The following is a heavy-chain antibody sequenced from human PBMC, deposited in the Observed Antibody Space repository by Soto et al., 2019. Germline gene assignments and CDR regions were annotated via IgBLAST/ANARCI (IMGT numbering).Heavy chain of an antibody. CDR1: GFTFSSYS. D-gene: IGHD6-13*01. V-gene: IGHV3-48*01. Sequence: GGALRLSSAASGFTFSSYSMNWVRQAPGKGLEWVSYISSSSSTIYYADSVKGRFTISRDNAKNSLYLQMNSLRAEDTAVYYYASIEIAAAGSDDYWGQGTLVTVSS. CDR3: ASIEIAAAGSDDY. CDR2: ISSSSSTI. J-gene: IGHJ4*02.